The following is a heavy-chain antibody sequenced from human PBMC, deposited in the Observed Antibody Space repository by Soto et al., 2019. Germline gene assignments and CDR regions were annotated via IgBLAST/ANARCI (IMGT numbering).Heavy chain of an antibody. J-gene: IGHJ4*02. D-gene: IGHD3-16*02. CDR1: GFTFDDYA. CDR3: AKDIRLNYDYIWGSYRPGGPFDY. V-gene: IGHV3-9*01. CDR2: ISWNSGSI. Sequence: GGSLRLSCAASGFTFDDYAMHWVRQAPGKGLEWVSGISWNSGSIGYADSVKGRFTISRDNAKNSLYLQMNSLRAEDTALYYCAKDIRLNYDYIWGSYRPGGPFDYWGQGTLVTVSS.